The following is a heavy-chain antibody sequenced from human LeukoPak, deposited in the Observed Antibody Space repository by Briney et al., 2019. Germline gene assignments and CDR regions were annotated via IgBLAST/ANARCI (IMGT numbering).Heavy chain of an antibody. D-gene: IGHD6-19*01. V-gene: IGHV3-73*01. Sequence: GGSLRLSCAASGFTFSGSAMHWVRQASGKGLEWVGRIRSKDNSYAPAYAASVKSRLTISRDDSNETAQPQINSLKTEDTAVYYCTRRGSIAVAGMGDYWGQGTLVTVSS. CDR3: TRRGSIAVAGMGDY. J-gene: IGHJ4*02. CDR2: IRSKDNSYAP. CDR1: GFTFSGSA.